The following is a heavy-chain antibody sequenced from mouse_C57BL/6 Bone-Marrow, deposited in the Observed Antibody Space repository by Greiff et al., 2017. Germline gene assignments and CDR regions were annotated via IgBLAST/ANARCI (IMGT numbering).Heavy chain of an antibody. CDR1: GFSFTSYG. Sequence: QVQLQQSGPGLVQPSQSLSITCTVSGFSFTSYGVHWVRQSPGKGLEWLGVIWSGGSSDYNAAFISRLGISKDNSKNRVFFKMNSLQAEDPAIYCCASQAYYYGGGGGAMDYWGQGTSVTVSS. CDR3: ASQAYYYGGGGGAMDY. V-gene: IGHV2-2*01. J-gene: IGHJ4*01. D-gene: IGHD1-1*02. CDR2: IWSGGSS.